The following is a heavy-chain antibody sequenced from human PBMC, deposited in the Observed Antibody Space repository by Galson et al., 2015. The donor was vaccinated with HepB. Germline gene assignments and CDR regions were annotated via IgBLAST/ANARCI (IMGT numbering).Heavy chain of an antibody. V-gene: IGHV3-33*01. CDR1: GFTFSGYG. CDR2: IWNDGSNT. CDR3: ARALYSGSWHGMDV. Sequence: SLRLSCAASGFTFSGYGMHWVRRAPGRGLEWVAVIWNDGSNTYYSDSVKGRFAISRDNPKNTLYLQMNSLRAEDTAVYYCARALYSGSWHGMDVWGHGTTVTVSS. J-gene: IGHJ6*02. D-gene: IGHD6-13*01.